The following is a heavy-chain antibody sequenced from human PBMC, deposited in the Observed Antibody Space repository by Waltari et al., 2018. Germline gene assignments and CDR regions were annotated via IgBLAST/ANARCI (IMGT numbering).Heavy chain of an antibody. CDR3: ARDKPVYYDSSGYYRGVLGAFDI. CDR2: IYYSGST. D-gene: IGHD3-22*01. J-gene: IGHJ3*02. V-gene: IGHV4-59*01. Sequence: QVQLQESGPGLVKPSETLSLTCTVSGGSISSYYWSWIRSPPGKGLVVIGYIYYSGSTNYNPSLKSRVTISVDTSKNQFSLKLSSVTAADTAVYYCARDKPVYYDSSGYYRGVLGAFDIWGQGTMVTVSS. CDR1: GGSISSYY.